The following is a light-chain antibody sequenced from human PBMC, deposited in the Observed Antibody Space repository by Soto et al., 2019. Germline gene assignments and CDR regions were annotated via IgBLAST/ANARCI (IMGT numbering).Light chain of an antibody. CDR3: QQRSNWPPLIT. V-gene: IGKV3-11*01. J-gene: IGKJ5*01. Sequence: DIVLTQSPATLSLSPGERATLSCMSSQSVSNYLAWYQQKPGQAPRLLIYDASNRATGIPARFSGSGSGTDFTLTISSLEPEEFAIYYCQQRSNWPPLITFGQGTRLEIK. CDR1: QSVSNY. CDR2: DAS.